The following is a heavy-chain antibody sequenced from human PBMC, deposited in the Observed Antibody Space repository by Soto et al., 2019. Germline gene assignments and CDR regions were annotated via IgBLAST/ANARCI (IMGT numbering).Heavy chain of an antibody. V-gene: IGHV4-4*08. Sequence: WTWIRQPPGKGLEWIGNIFTSGSANSNPSLKTRVTMSVDTSKNQFSLKLTSVTAADTAVYYCARDGKVDIDRGGYYYYDMDVWGQGTTVTVSS. J-gene: IGHJ6*02. CDR3: ARDGKVDIDRGGYYYYDMDV. D-gene: IGHD5-12*01. CDR2: IFTSGSA.